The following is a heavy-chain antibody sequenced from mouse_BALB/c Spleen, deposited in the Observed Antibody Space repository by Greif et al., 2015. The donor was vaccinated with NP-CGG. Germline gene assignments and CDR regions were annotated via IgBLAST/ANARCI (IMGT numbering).Heavy chain of an antibody. CDR2: IYPGNVNT. J-gene: IGHJ2*01. V-gene: IGHV1S56*01. Sequence: QVQLQQSGPELVKPGASVRISCKASGYTFTSYYIHWVKQRPGQGLEWIGWIYPGNVNTKYNEKFKGKATLTADKSSSTAYMQLSSLTSEDSAVYFCAVYYGYDGGGHFDYWGQGTTLTVSS. D-gene: IGHD2-2*01. CDR3: AVYYGYDGGGHFDY. CDR1: GYTFTSYY.